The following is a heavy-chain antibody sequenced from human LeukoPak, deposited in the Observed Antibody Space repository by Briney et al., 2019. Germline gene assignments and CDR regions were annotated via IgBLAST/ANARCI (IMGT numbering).Heavy chain of an antibody. D-gene: IGHD6-13*01. Sequence: KPSETLSLTCAVYGGSFSGYYWSWIRQPPGKGLEWIGEINHSGSTNYDPSLKSRVTISVDTSKNQFSLKLSSVTAADTAVYYCARDRYSKTDYWGQGTLVTVSS. CDR2: INHSGST. J-gene: IGHJ4*02. CDR1: GGSFSGYY. CDR3: ARDRYSKTDY. V-gene: IGHV4-34*01.